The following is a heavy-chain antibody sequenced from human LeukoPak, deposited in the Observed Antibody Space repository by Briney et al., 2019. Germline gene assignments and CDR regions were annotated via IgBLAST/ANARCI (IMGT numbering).Heavy chain of an antibody. Sequence: GGSLRLSCAASGFTFSSYSMNWVRQAPGKGLEWVSYISSSSGTIYYADSVKGRFTISRDNAKNSLYLQMNSLRAEDTAVYYCARGKPIVGATRPLDYWGQGTLVTVSS. D-gene: IGHD1-26*01. CDR1: GFTFSSYS. V-gene: IGHV3-48*01. J-gene: IGHJ4*02. CDR2: ISSSSGTI. CDR3: ARGKPIVGATRPLDY.